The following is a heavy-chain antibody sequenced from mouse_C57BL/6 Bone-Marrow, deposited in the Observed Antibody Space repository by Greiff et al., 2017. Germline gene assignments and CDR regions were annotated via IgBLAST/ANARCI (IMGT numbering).Heavy chain of an antibody. CDR2: ISDGGSYT. J-gene: IGHJ3*01. D-gene: IGHD2-12*01. V-gene: IGHV5-4*03. Sequence: DVMLVESGGGLVKPGGSLKLSCAASGFTFSSYAMSWVRQTPEKRLEWVATISDGGSYTYYPDNVKDRFTISRDNAKNNLYLQMSHLKSEDTAMYYCARGLRRLLFAYWGQGTLVTVSA. CDR3: ARGLRRLLFAY. CDR1: GFTFSSYA.